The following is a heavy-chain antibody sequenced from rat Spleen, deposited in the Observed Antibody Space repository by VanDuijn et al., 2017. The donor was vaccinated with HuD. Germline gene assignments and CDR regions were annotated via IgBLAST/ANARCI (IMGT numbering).Heavy chain of an antibody. V-gene: IGHV5-7*01. D-gene: IGHD3-1*01. CDR1: GFTFSDYY. Sequence: EVQLVESGGGLVQPGRSMKLSCAASGFTFSDYYMAWVRQAPTKGLEWVATISYDGSSTYYRDSVKGRFTISRDNAKSTLYLQMDSLRSEDTATYYCARASPYVMDAWGQGASVTVSS. CDR3: ARASPYVMDA. J-gene: IGHJ4*01. CDR2: ISYDGSST.